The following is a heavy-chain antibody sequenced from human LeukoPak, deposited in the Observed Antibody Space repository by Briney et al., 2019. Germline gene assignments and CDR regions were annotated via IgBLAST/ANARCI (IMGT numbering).Heavy chain of an antibody. CDR2: INHSGST. J-gene: IGHJ6*02. V-gene: IGHV4-34*01. CDR3: ARGRGYRLYYYYGMDV. D-gene: IGHD5-18*01. CDR1: GGSFSGYY. Sequence: SETLSLTCAVYGGSFSGYYWSWIRQPPGKGLEWIGEINHSGSTNYNPSLKSRVTISVDTSKNQFSLKLSSVTAADTAVYYCARGRGYRLYYYYGMDVWGQGTTVTVSS.